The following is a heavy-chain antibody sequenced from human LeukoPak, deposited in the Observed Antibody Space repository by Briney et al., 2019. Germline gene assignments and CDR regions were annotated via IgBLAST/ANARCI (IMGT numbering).Heavy chain of an antibody. Sequence: ASVKVSCKASGYTFTSYDINWVRQATGQGLEWMGWMNPNSGNTGYAQKFQGRVTMTRNTSISTAYLELSSLRSEDTAVYYCATSIVVVPAVSDYWGQGTLVTVSS. J-gene: IGHJ4*02. V-gene: IGHV1-8*01. D-gene: IGHD2-2*01. CDR3: ATSIVVVPAVSDY. CDR1: GYTFTSYD. CDR2: MNPNSGNT.